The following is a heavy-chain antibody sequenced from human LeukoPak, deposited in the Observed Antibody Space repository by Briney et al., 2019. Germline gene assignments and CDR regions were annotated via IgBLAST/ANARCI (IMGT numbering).Heavy chain of an antibody. CDR2: IDPSDSYT. J-gene: IGHJ6*03. D-gene: IGHD5-18*01. V-gene: IGHV5-10-1*01. CDR1: GYSFISYW. Sequence: GESLKISCKGSGYSFISYWISWVRQMPGKGLEWMGRIDPSDSYTNYSPSFQGHVTISADKSISTAYLQWSSLKASDTAMYYCARTPKGGYPSDVWGKGTTVTVSS. CDR3: ARTPKGGYPSDV.